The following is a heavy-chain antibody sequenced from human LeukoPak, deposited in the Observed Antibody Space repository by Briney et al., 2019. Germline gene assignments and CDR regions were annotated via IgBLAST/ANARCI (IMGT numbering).Heavy chain of an antibody. CDR2: INPNSGGT. D-gene: IGHD6-6*01. Sequence: VASVKVSCKASGYTFTDYYMHWVRQAPGQGLEWMGWINPNSGGTNFAQKFQGRVAMTRDTSISTAYLELGSLRSDDTAVYFSARARWQLVPYFDSWGQGTLVTVSS. CDR1: GYTFTDYY. V-gene: IGHV1-2*02. J-gene: IGHJ4*02. CDR3: ARARWQLVPYFDS.